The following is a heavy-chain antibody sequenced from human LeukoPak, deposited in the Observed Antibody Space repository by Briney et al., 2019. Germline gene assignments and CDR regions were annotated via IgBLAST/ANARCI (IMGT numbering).Heavy chain of an antibody. CDR1: GGSFSGYY. Sequence: SETLSLTCAVYGGSFSGYYWSWIRQPPGKGLEWIGEINHSGSTNYNPSLKSRVTISVDTSKNQFSLKLSSVTAADTAVYYCATMPYYYDSSGYYYWFDPWGQGTLVTVSS. V-gene: IGHV4-34*01. CDR2: INHSGST. D-gene: IGHD3-22*01. CDR3: ATMPYYYDSSGYYYWFDP. J-gene: IGHJ5*02.